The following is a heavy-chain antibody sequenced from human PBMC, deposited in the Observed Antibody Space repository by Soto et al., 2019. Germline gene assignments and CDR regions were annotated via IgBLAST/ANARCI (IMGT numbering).Heavy chain of an antibody. J-gene: IGHJ4*02. CDR2: FHYNENT. D-gene: IGHD4-17*01. Sequence: SETLSLTCTVSGGSISSGPYSWGWIRQPPGEGLEWIGTFHYNENTYYNPSLKSRVTISVDTSKNQFSLKLSSVTAADTAVYYCARGNDYGDYYFDYWGQGTLVTVSS. CDR1: GGSISSGPYS. CDR3: ARGNDYGDYYFDY. V-gene: IGHV4-39*07.